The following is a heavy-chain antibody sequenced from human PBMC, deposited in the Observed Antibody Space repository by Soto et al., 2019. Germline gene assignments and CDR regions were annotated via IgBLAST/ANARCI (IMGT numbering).Heavy chain of an antibody. J-gene: IGHJ5*01. CDR3: ARDYLANYYDSIGYYYPYCFDS. D-gene: IGHD3-22*01. V-gene: IGHV1-2*02. CDR2: INPNSGGT. CDR1: GYTFTGYY. Sequence: ASVKVSCKASGYTFTGYYMHWVRQAPGQGLEWMGWINPNSGGTNYAQKFQGRVTMTRDTSISTAYMELSRLTSDDTAVYYCARDYLANYYDSIGYYYPYCFDSWGQGTLVTVSS.